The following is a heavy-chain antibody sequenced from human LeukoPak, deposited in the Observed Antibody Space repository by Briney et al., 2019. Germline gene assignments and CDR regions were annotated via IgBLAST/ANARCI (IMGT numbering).Heavy chain of an antibody. CDR3: AKGAAGGGGVTNYYYYYMDV. J-gene: IGHJ6*03. Sequence: GGSLRPSCAASGFTFSGYWMHWVRQAPGKGLVWVSRINGDGSSTTYADSVKGRFTISRDNAKNSLYLQMNSLRAEDTAVYYCAKGAAGGGGVTNYYYYYMDVWGKGTTVTVSS. V-gene: IGHV3-74*01. D-gene: IGHD3-3*01. CDR1: GFTFSGYW. CDR2: INGDGSST.